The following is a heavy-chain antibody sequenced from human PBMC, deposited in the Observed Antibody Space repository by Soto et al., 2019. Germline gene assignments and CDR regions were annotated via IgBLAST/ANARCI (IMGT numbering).Heavy chain of an antibody. CDR3: ARDTVTPGNYYYYYGMDV. CDR1: GGSISSYS. CDR2: IYYSGST. J-gene: IGHJ6*02. D-gene: IGHD4-17*01. V-gene: IGHV4-59*13. Sequence: SETLSLTCTVSGGSISSYSWSWIRQPPGKGLEWIGYIYYSGSTNYNPSLKSRVTISVDTSKNQFSLKLSSVTAADTAVYYCARDTVTPGNYYYYYGMDVWGQGTTVTVSS.